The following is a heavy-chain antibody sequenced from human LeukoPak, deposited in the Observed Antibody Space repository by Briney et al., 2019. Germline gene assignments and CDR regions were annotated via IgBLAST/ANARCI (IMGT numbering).Heavy chain of an antibody. D-gene: IGHD2-15*01. J-gene: IGHJ3*02. CDR1: GGSISSYY. Sequence: SETLSLTCTVSGGSISSYYWSWIRQPPGKGLEWIGYIYYSGSTNYNPSLKSRVTISVDTSKNQFSLKLSSVTAADTAVYYCASLAVVVAATDDAFDIWGQGTMVTVSS. V-gene: IGHV4-59*01. CDR2: IYYSGST. CDR3: ASLAVVVAATDDAFDI.